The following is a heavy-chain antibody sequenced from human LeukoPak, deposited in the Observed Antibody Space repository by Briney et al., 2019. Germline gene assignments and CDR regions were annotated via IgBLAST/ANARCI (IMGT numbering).Heavy chain of an antibody. CDR2: ISGSGDDP. J-gene: IGHJ5*02. CDR3: AKQFVDV. CDR1: GFTFSNYA. V-gene: IGHV3-23*01. D-gene: IGHD5-24*01. Sequence: GGSLRLSCVAPGFTFSNYAMNWVRQAPGKGLEWVSSISGSGDDPSYAGSVKGRFTISRDNSRNTLYLQMNSLRAEDTAVYYCAKQFVDVWGQGTLVTVSS.